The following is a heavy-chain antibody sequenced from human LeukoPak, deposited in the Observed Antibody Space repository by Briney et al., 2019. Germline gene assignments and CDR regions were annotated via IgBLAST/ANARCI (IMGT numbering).Heavy chain of an antibody. D-gene: IGHD6-13*01. CDR2: IYTRGST. Sequence: SETLSLTCTVSGGSISSYYWSWIRQPAGKGLEWIGRIYTRGSTNYNPSLKSRVTMSVDTSKNQFSLKLSSVTAADTAVYYCARGTYSSSWYGGYYYYGMDVWGQGTTVTVSS. V-gene: IGHV4-4*07. J-gene: IGHJ6*02. CDR1: GGSISSYY. CDR3: ARGTYSSSWYGGYYYYGMDV.